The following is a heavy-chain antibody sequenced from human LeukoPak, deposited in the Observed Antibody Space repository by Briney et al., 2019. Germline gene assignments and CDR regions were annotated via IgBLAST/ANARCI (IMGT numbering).Heavy chain of an antibody. Sequence: SETLSLTCTVSGGSISSGGYYWSWIRQHPGKGLEWIGYIYYSGSTYYNPSLKSRVTISVDTSKNQFSLKLSSVTAADTAVYYCARVIGVRGVNNYYYYGMDVWGQGTTVTVSS. CDR1: GGSISSGGYY. V-gene: IGHV4-31*03. D-gene: IGHD3-10*01. CDR2: IYYSGST. J-gene: IGHJ6*02. CDR3: ARVIGVRGVNNYYYYGMDV.